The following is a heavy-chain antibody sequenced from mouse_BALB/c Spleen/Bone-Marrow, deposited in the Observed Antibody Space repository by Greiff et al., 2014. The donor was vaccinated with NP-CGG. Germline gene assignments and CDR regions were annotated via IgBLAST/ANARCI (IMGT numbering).Heavy chain of an antibody. CDR2: IDPENGDT. Sequence: VHVKQSGAELVRSGASVKLSCTASGFNIKDYYMQWVKQRPEQGLEWIGWIDPENGDTEYAPKFQGKATMTAATSSNTTYLQLSSLTSEDTAVYYCNARGDYDFDYFDYWGQGTTLTVSS. CDR1: GFNIKDYY. D-gene: IGHD2-4*01. J-gene: IGHJ2*01. V-gene: IGHV14-4*02. CDR3: NARGDYDFDYFDY.